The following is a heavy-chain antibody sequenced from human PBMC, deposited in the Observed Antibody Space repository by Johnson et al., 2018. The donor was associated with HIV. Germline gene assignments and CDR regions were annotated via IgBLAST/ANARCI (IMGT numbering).Heavy chain of an antibody. CDR2: IHSGGST. CDR1: GFAVSSNY. V-gene: IGHV3-66*01. CDR3: ARDDILTGYYDAFDI. D-gene: IGHD3-9*01. Sequence: VQLVESGGGLVRPGGSLRLSCAAYGFAVSSNYMNWVRQTPGKGLEWVSVIHSGGSTYYADSVKGRFTISRDNSKNTLYLQMNSLRAEDTAVYYCARDDILTGYYDAFDIWGQGTMVTVSS. J-gene: IGHJ3*02.